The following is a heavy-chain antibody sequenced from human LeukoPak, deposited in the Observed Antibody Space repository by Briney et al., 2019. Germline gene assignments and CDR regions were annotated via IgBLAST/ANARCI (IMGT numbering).Heavy chain of an antibody. CDR2: INPNSGGT. J-gene: IGHJ4*02. V-gene: IGHV1-2*02. Sequence: ASVKVSCKASGYTFTGYYMHWVRQAPGQGLEWMGWINPNSGGTNYAQKFQGRVTMTRDTSISTAYMELSRLRSDDTAVYYCARVRGSPKSGSRFGYYFDYWGQGTLVTVSS. D-gene: IGHD3-3*01. CDR3: ARVRGSPKSGSRFGYYFDY. CDR1: GYTFTGYY.